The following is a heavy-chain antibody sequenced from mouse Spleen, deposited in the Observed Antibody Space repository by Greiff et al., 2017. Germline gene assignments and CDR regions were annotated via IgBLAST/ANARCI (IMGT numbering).Heavy chain of an antibody. D-gene: IGHD2-3*01. CDR3: AAYDYLDY. CDR2: INPYNGDT. J-gene: IGHJ2*01. CDR1: GYSFTGYF. Sequence: EVQLVESGPELVKPGDSVKISCKASGYSFTGYFMNWVMQSHGKSLEWIGRINPYNGDTFYNQKFKGKATLTVDKSSSTAHMELRSLTSEDSAVYYCAAYDYLDYWGQGTTLTVSS. V-gene: IGHV1-20*01.